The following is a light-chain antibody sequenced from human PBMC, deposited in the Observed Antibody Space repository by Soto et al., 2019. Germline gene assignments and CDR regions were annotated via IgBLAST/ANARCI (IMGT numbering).Light chain of an antibody. Sequence: QSVLTQPASMSGSPGQSITISCTGTSSDIGGYNFVSWYQRHPGKGPKLLIFDVNFRPSGVSNRFSGSKSENTASLTISGLQPEDEADYYWSSETTADTVMFGGGTKLTVL. CDR3: SSETTADTVM. J-gene: IGLJ3*02. V-gene: IGLV2-14*03. CDR1: SSDIGGYNF. CDR2: DVN.